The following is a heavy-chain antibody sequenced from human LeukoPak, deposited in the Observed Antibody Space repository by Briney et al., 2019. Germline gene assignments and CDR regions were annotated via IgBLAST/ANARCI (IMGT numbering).Heavy chain of an antibody. Sequence: GASVKVSCKASGYTFTGYYMHWVRQAPGQGLEWMGWINPDSGGTNYAQKLQGRVTMTTDTSTSTAYMELRSLRSDDTAVYYCARGEVPPHYFDSWGQGTLVTVSS. V-gene: IGHV1-2*02. J-gene: IGHJ4*02. CDR1: GYTFTGYY. CDR3: ARGEVPPHYFDS. CDR2: INPDSGGT.